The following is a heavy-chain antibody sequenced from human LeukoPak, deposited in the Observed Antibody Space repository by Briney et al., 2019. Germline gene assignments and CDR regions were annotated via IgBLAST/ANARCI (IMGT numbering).Heavy chain of an antibody. CDR3: ARDAPLLHFDY. D-gene: IGHD2-21*01. CDR2: ISRSGNTI. CDR1: GFTFSDYY. J-gene: IGHJ4*02. Sequence: GGSLRLSCAASGFTFSDYYMSWIRQAPGKGLEWVSYISRSGNTIYYADSVKDRFTISRDNAKNLLYLQMNSLRAEDTAMYYCARDAPLLHFDYWGQGTLVTVSS. V-gene: IGHV3-11*01.